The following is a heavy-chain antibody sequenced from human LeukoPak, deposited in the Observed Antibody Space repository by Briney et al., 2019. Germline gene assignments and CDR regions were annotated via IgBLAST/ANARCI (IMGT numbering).Heavy chain of an antibody. V-gene: IGHV3-23*01. Sequence: PGGSLRLSCAASGFTFSSYATSWVRQAPGKGLDWVSAISGSGGSTYYADSVKGRFTISRDNSKNTLYLQMNSLRAEDTAVYYCAKDGIQLWPEINWFDPWGQGTLVTVSS. CDR3: AKDGIQLWPEINWFDP. D-gene: IGHD5-18*01. J-gene: IGHJ5*02. CDR1: GFTFSSYA. CDR2: ISGSGGST.